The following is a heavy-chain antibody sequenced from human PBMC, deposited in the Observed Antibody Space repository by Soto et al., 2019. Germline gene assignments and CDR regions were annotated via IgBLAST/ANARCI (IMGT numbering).Heavy chain of an antibody. CDR2: ISAYNGNT. CDR1: GYTFTSYG. D-gene: IGHD1-26*01. V-gene: IGHV1-18*01. J-gene: IGHJ4*02. CDR3: ARTSGSYSTHLPGHFDY. Sequence: QVQLVQSGAEVKKPGASVKVSCKASGYTFTSYGISWVRQAPGQGLEWMGWISAYNGNTNYAQKLQGRVTMTTDTSTSTAYMELSSLRSDDTAVYYCARTSGSYSTHLPGHFDYWGQGTLVTVSS.